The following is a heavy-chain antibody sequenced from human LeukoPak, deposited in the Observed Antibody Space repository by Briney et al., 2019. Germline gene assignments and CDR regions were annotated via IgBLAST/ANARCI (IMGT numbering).Heavy chain of an antibody. CDR3: ARDESEGGFPTYYYGSAPLAYY. Sequence: SETLSLTCTVSGYSISSGYYWGWIRQPPGKGREWIGSIYHSGSTYYNPSLKSRVTISVDTSKNQFSLKLSSVTAADTAVYYCARDESEGGFPTYYYGSAPLAYYWGQGTLVTVSS. CDR2: IYHSGST. D-gene: IGHD3-10*01. J-gene: IGHJ4*02. V-gene: IGHV4-38-2*02. CDR1: GYSISSGYY.